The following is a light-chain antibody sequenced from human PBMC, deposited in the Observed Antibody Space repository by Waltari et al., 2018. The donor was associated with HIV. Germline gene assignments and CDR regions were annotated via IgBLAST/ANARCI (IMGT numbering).Light chain of an antibody. J-gene: IGLJ3*02. Sequence: QSPLTQPASVSGHPGQSVTITCTVTNIDVGNYNLTSWYKQHPGKAPKLLIYDVPKRPSGVSSRFSGSKSGYWASLTISGLLTEDESYYYCLTYVSDSGTWKFGGGTYLTV. V-gene: IGLV2-23*02. CDR1: NIDVGNYNL. CDR2: DVP. CDR3: LTYVSDSGTWK.